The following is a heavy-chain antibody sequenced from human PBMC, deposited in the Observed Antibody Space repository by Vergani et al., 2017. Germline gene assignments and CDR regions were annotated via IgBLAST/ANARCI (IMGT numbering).Heavy chain of an antibody. D-gene: IGHD6-13*01. J-gene: IGHJ6*02. CDR2: ISSSGSTI. CDR3: ARDSSSWPYYYYGMDV. CDR1: GFTFSSYE. Sequence: EVQLVESGGGLVQPGGSLRLSCAASGFTFSSYEMNWVRQAPGKGLEWVSYISSSGSTIYYADSVKGRFTISRDNAKNSLYLQMNSLRAEDTAVYYCARDSSSWPYYYYGMDVWGQGP. V-gene: IGHV3-48*03.